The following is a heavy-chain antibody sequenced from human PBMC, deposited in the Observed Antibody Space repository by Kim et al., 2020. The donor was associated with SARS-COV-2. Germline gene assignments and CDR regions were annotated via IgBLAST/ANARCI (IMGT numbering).Heavy chain of an antibody. CDR3: AKAAAVAGTAFDY. CDR1: GFTFDDYA. Sequence: GGSLRLSCAASGFTFDDYAMHWVRQAPGKGLEWVSGISWNSGSIGYADSVKGRFTISRDNAKNSLYLQMNSLRAEDTALYYCAKAAAVAGTAFDYWGHGTLVTVSS. V-gene: IGHV3-9*01. CDR2: ISWNSGSI. D-gene: IGHD6-19*01. J-gene: IGHJ4*01.